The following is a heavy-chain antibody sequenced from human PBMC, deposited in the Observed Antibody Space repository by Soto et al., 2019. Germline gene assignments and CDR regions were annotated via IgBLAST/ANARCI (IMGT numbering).Heavy chain of an antibody. Sequence: GASVKVSCKASGDTFTDYYIHWVRQAPGQGLEWMGTVNPSGGHTTYAQHFLGRVTMTRDTSTSTLYMELTSLTSDDTAIYYCARGGHVVVVTAAMDYRGQGTLVTVSS. J-gene: IGHJ4*01. D-gene: IGHD2-21*02. CDR3: ARGGHVVVVTAAMDY. CDR2: VNPSGGHT. V-gene: IGHV1-46*01. CDR1: GDTFTDYY.